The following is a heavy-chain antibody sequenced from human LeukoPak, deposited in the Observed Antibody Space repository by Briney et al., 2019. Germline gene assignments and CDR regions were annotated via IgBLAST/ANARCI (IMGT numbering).Heavy chain of an antibody. J-gene: IGHJ6*02. V-gene: IGHV4-39*01. CDR2: IYYSGNT. Sequence: TSETLSLTCTVSGGSISSSSYYWGWIRQPPGKGLEWIGSIYYSGNTFYNPSLKGRVTISVDTSKNQFSLKVSSVTAADTAVYYCARRDTARGYGMDVWGQGTTVTVSS. CDR1: GGSISSSSYY. D-gene: IGHD5-18*01. CDR3: ARRDTARGYGMDV.